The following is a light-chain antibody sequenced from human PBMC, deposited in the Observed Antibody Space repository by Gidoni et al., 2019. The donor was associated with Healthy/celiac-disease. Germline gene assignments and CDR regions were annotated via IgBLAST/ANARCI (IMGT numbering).Light chain of an antibody. J-gene: IGKJ2*01. CDR1: QDISNY. CDR2: DAS. CDR3: QQYDSPPYT. Sequence: DIQMTKSPSSLSASVGDSVTITCRASQDISNYLAWFQQKPGKAPKYVIYDASSLQSGVPSKFSGTGSGTDFTLTISSLQPEDFGIYYCQQYDSPPYTFGQGTRLEI. V-gene: IGKV1-16*02.